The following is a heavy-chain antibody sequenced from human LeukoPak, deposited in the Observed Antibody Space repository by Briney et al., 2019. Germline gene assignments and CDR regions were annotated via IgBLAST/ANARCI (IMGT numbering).Heavy chain of an antibody. CDR2: IKSKTDGGTT. V-gene: IGHV3-15*01. Sequence: GGSLRLPCAASEFTFSNVWMTWVRQAPGKGLEWVGRIKSKTDGGTTDYAAPVKGRFTISRDDSKNTVYLQMNSLKIEDTAVYYCTTGLVLLWFGAFDYWGQGTLVTVSS. J-gene: IGHJ4*02. D-gene: IGHD3-10*01. CDR1: EFTFSNVW. CDR3: TTGLVLLWFGAFDY.